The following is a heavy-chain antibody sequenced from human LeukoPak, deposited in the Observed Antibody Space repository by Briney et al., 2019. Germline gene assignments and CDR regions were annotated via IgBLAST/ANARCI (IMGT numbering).Heavy chain of an antibody. D-gene: IGHD4-11*01. V-gene: IGHV3-11*01. CDR1: GFTFSDYY. J-gene: IGHJ5*02. Sequence: PGGSLRLSCAASGFTFSDYYMSWIRQAPGKGLEWVSYISSSGSTIYYADSVKGRFTISRDNAKNSLYLQMSSLRAEDTAVYYCARDPLFDYSNYNWFDPWGQGTLVTVSS. CDR3: ARDPLFDYSNYNWFDP. CDR2: ISSSGSTI.